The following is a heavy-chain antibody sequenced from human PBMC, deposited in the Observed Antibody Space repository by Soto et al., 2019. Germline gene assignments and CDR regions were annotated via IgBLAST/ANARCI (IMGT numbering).Heavy chain of an antibody. Sequence: EVQLVESGGGLVQPGGSLRLSCAASGFTFSNYGMNWVRQAPGKGLEWVSYISSSSYTIHYADSVKGRFTISRDNAKNSLYLQMNSLRDEDTAVYYCAGDYGEFFYFDYWGQGILVTVSS. D-gene: IGHD3-10*01. J-gene: IGHJ4*02. CDR2: ISSSSYTI. CDR1: GFTFSNYG. V-gene: IGHV3-48*02. CDR3: AGDYGEFFYFDY.